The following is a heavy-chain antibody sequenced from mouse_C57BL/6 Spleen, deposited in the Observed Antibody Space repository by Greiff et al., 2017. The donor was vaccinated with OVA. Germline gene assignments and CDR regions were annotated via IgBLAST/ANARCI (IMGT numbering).Heavy chain of an antibody. CDR1: GYTFTSYW. CDR3: ARWSSADWYFDV. J-gene: IGHJ1*03. V-gene: IGHV1-69*01. Sequence: QVQLQQPGAELVMPGASVKLSCKASGYTFTSYWMHWVKQRPGQGLEWIGEIDPSDSYTNYNQKFKGKSTLTVDKSSSTAYMQLSSLTSEDSAVYYCARWSSADWYFDVWGTGTTVTVSS. CDR2: IDPSDSYT.